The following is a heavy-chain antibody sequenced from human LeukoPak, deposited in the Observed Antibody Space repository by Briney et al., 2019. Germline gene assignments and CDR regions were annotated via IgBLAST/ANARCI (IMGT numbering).Heavy chain of an antibody. CDR1: GGSISSGGYY. V-gene: IGHV4-30-2*01. J-gene: IGHJ3*02. Sequence: SETLSLTCTVSGGSISSGGYYWSWIRQPPGKGLEWIGYIYHSGSTYYNPSLKSRVTISVDRSKNQFSLKLSSVTAADTAVYYCARERLGGSDHGGRKAFDIWGQGTMVTVSS. D-gene: IGHD2-15*01. CDR2: IYHSGST. CDR3: ARERLGGSDHGGRKAFDI.